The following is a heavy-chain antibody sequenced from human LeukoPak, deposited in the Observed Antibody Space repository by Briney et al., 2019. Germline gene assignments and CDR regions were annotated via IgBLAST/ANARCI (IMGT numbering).Heavy chain of an antibody. CDR3: AKDSAVDTAMGPYFDY. D-gene: IGHD5-18*01. J-gene: IGHJ4*02. CDR2: ISGSGGST. V-gene: IGHV3-23*01. Sequence: PGGSLRLSCAASGFTFSSYAMSWVRQAPGKGLEWVSAISGSGGSTYYADSAKGRFTISRDNSKNTLYLQMNNLRAEDTAVYYCAKDSAVDTAMGPYFDYWGQGTLVTVSS. CDR1: GFTFSSYA.